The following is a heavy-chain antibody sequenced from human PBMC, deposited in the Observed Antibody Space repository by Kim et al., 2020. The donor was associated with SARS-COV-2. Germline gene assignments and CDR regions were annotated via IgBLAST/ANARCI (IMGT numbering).Heavy chain of an antibody. J-gene: IGHJ4*02. Sequence: GGSLRLSCAASGFTFSSYAMSWVRQAPGKGLEWVSAISGSGGSTYYADSVKGRFTISRDNSKNTLYLQMNSLRAEDTAVYYCAKAPPIPYMEAAAGSGHYFDYWGQGTLVTVSS. CDR1: GFTFSSYA. V-gene: IGHV3-23*01. CDR3: AKAPPIPYMEAAAGSGHYFDY. CDR2: ISGSGGST. D-gene: IGHD6-13*01.